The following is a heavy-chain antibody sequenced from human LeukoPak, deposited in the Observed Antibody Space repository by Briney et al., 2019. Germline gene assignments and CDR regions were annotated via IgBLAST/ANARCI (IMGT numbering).Heavy chain of an antibody. CDR3: ARDGGNSLYYYYGMDV. CDR2: FDPEDGET. V-gene: IGHV1-24*01. J-gene: IGHJ6*02. CDR1: GYTLTELS. Sequence: ASVKVSCKVSGYTLTELSMHWVRQAPGKGLEWMGGFDPEDGETIYAQKFQGRVTITADESTSTAYMELSSLRSEDTAVYYCARDGGNSLYYYYGMDVWGQGTTVTVSS. D-gene: IGHD4-23*01.